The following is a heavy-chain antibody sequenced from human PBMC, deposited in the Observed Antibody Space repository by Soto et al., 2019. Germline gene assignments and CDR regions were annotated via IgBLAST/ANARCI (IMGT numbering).Heavy chain of an antibody. V-gene: IGHV3-33*01. D-gene: IGHD1-7*01. CDR3: ARVPLELEGIPPLDV. J-gene: IGHJ6*02. CDR1: GFTFSSYG. CDR2: IWYDGSNK. Sequence: PGGSLRLSCAASGFTFSSYGMHWVRQAPGKGLEWVAVIWYDGSNKYYADSVKGRFTISRDNSKNTLYLQMNSLRAEDTAVYYCARVPLELEGIPPLDVWGQGTTVTVSS.